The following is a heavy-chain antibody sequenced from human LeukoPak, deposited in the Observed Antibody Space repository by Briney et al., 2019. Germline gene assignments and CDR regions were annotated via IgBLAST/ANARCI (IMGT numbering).Heavy chain of an antibody. CDR2: ISGSGGST. Sequence: PGGSLRLSCAASGFTFSSYAMSWVRQAPGKGLEWVSAISGSGGSTYYADSVKGRFTISRDNSKNTLYLQMNSLRAEDTAVYYCAKVEWIGYCSSTSCYDFDYWGQGTLVTVSS. J-gene: IGHJ4*02. V-gene: IGHV3-23*01. CDR3: AKVEWIGYCSSTSCYDFDY. D-gene: IGHD2-2*01. CDR1: GFTFSSYA.